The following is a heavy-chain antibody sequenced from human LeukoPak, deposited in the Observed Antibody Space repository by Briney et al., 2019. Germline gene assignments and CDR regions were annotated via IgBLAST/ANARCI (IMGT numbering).Heavy chain of an antibody. J-gene: IGHJ4*02. CDR1: GFSVSNNY. V-gene: IGHV3-53*01. Sequence: GGSLRLSCAASGFSVSNNYMSWVRQAPGRGLEWVSAIYSGGNTHYADSVRGRFTISRDNSKNTLYLQMGRLSDEDTAIYYCARDPSPFHSWGQGTLVTVSS. CDR3: ARDPSPFHS. CDR2: IYSGGNT.